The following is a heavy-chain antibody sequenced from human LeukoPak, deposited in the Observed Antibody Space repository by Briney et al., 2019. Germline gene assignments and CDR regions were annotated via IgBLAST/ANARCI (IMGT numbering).Heavy chain of an antibody. V-gene: IGHV4-59*01. CDR3: ARRNSVTVAFDY. D-gene: IGHD1-14*01. CDR2: IYYSGST. J-gene: IGHJ4*02. CDR1: GGSISSYY. Sequence: SETLSLTCTVSGGSISSYYWSWIRQPPGKGMEWIGYIYYSGSTNYNPSLKSRVTISVDTSKNQFSLKLSSVTAADTAVYYCARRNSVTVAFDYWGQGTLVTVSS.